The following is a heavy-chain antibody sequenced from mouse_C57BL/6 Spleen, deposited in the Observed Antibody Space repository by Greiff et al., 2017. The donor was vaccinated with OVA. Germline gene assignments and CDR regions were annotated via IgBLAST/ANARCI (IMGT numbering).Heavy chain of an antibody. CDR2: INYDGSST. CDR1: GFTFSDYY. J-gene: IGHJ2*01. CDR3: ARGRYVDY. V-gene: IGHV5-16*01. Sequence: EVQVVESEGGLVQPGSSMKLSCTASGFTFSDYYMAWVRQVPEKGLEWVANINYDGSSTYYLDSLKSRFIISRDNAKNILYLQMSSLKSEDTATYYCARGRYVDYWGQGTTLTVSS.